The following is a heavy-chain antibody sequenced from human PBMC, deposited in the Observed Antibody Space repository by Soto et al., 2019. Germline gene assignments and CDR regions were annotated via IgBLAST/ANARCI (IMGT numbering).Heavy chain of an antibody. Sequence: SQTLSLNCVISGDSVPSNSAAWNWIRQSPSRGLEWMGRQYYRSKWYNDYAVYVNSRITIKPDTYKNKFSFELNFVTTDDKAVYYCARDAAWSLEVYYDGMDVWGQESTVTISS. CDR3: ARDAAWSLEVYYDGMDV. CDR1: GDSVPSNSAA. D-gene: IGHD3-3*01. V-gene: IGHV6-1*01. CDR2: QYYRSKWYN. J-gene: IGHJ6*02.